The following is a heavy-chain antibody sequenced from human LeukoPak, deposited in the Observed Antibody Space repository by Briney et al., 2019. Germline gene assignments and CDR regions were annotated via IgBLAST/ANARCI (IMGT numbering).Heavy chain of an antibody. J-gene: IGHJ4*02. CDR1: GFTFSSYA. Sequence: GGSLRLSCAASGFTFSSYAMSWVRQAPGKRLEWVSAVSGSGGSTNYADSVKGRFTISRDNSKNTLYLQMNSLRADDTAVYYCAGSWSGYCDYWGQGALVTVSS. CDR2: VSGSGGST. D-gene: IGHD3-3*01. CDR3: AGSWSGYCDY. V-gene: IGHV3-23*01.